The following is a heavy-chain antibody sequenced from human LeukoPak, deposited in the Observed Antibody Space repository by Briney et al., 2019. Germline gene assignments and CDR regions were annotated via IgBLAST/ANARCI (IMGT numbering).Heavy chain of an antibody. V-gene: IGHV4-38-2*02. D-gene: IGHD5-18*01. CDR1: GYSISSGYY. J-gene: IGHJ4*02. CDR2: IYHSGST. CDR3: ARANGYGLLDC. Sequence: SETLSLTCTVSGYSISSGYYWGWIRQPPGKGLEWIGSIYHSGSTYYNPSLKSRVTISIDTSKNQFSLKLSSVTAADTAVYYCARANGYGLLDCWGQGTLVTVSS.